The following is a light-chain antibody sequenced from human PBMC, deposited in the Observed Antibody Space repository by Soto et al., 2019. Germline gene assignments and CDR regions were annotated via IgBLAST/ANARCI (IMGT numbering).Light chain of an antibody. V-gene: IGKV3-20*01. CDR2: GAS. CDR1: QSVNIN. Sequence: EIVMTQSPATLSVSPGERAILSCRASQSVNINLAWYQQKPGQAPRLLIYGASNRATGIPDRFSGSWSGTDFTLTISRLEPEDFAVYYCQQYGSSGTFGEGTKVVIK. J-gene: IGKJ4*02. CDR3: QQYGSSGT.